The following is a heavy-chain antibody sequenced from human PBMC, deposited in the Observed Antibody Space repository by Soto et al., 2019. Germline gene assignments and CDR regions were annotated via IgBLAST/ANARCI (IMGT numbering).Heavy chain of an antibody. CDR1: GFTVSSNY. CDR3: ARTYYYDSSGYYSFYFDY. D-gene: IGHD3-22*01. CDR2: IYSGGST. Sequence: GSLRLSCAASGFTVSSNYMSWVRQAPGKGLEWVSVIYSGGSTYYADSVKGRFTISRGNSKNTLYLQMNSLRAEDTAVYYCARTYYYDSSGYYSFYFDYWRQGTLVTVSS. V-gene: IGHV3-53*01. J-gene: IGHJ4*02.